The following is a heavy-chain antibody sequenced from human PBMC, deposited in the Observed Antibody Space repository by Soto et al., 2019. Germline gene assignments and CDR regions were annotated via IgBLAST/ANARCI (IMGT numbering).Heavy chain of an antibody. Sequence: QVQLVESGGGVVQPGRSLRLSCAASGFTFSSYAMHWVRQAPGKGLEWVAVISYDGSNKYYADSVKGRFTISRDNSKNTLYLQMNSLRAEDRAVYYCAGAVDTARDGGRGPDYWGQGTLVTVSS. D-gene: IGHD5-18*01. CDR1: GFTFSSYA. CDR2: ISYDGSNK. V-gene: IGHV3-30-3*01. CDR3: AGAVDTARDGGRGPDY. J-gene: IGHJ4*02.